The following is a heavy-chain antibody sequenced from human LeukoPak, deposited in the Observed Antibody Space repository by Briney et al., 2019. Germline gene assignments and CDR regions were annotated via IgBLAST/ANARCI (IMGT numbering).Heavy chain of an antibody. D-gene: IGHD2-15*01. V-gene: IGHV4-4*07. CDR2: IYTRGST. Sequence: SETLSLTCTGSGGSINNYYWSWIRQPAGKGLEWIGRIYTRGSTNYNPSLKSRVTMSVDTSKNQFSLKLSSVTAADTAVYYCARGRYCSADICSGGDAFDIWGQGTMVSVSS. J-gene: IGHJ3*02. CDR1: GGSINNYY. CDR3: ARGRYCSADICSGGDAFDI.